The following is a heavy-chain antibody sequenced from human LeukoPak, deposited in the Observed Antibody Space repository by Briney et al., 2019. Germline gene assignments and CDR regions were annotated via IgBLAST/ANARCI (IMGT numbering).Heavy chain of an antibody. CDR2: INHSGST. V-gene: IGHV4-34*01. CDR1: GGSFSGYY. J-gene: IGHJ4*02. D-gene: IGHD6-19*01. Sequence: PSETLSLTCAVYGGSFSGYYWSWIRQPPGKGLEWIGEINHSGSTNYNPSLKSRVTILVDTSKNQFSLKLSSVTAADTAVYYCARGEVAVAGTDFDYWGQGTLVTVSS. CDR3: ARGEVAVAGTDFDY.